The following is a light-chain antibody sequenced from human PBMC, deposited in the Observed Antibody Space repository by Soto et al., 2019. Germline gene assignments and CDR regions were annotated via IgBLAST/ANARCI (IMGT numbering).Light chain of an antibody. CDR1: QSLLHSNGYNY. CDR3: MQALRTPST. J-gene: IGKJ1*01. CDR2: LGS. V-gene: IGKV2-28*01. Sequence: GMAGSPLSLPGTPGHQASISCRSSQSLLHSNGYNYLDWYLQKPGQSPQLLIYLGSNRSSGVPDRFSGSVSGTDFTLKISRVEAEDVGVYYCMQALRTPSTFGQGTKVDIK.